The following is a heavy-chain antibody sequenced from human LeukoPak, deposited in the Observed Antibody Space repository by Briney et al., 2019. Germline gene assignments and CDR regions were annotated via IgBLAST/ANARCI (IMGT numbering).Heavy chain of an antibody. CDR3: AKDVLGSGWY. V-gene: IGHV3-30*02. Sequence: PGGSLRLSCVASGFTFSSYTMNWVRQAPGKGLEWVAFIRYDGSNKYYADSVKGRFTISRDNSKNTLYLQMNSLRAEDTAVYYCAKDVLGSGWYWGQGTLVTVSS. J-gene: IGHJ4*02. CDR1: GFTFSSYT. CDR2: IRYDGSNK. D-gene: IGHD6-19*01.